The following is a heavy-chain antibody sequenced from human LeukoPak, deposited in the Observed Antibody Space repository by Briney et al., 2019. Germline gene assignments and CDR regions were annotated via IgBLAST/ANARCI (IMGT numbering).Heavy chain of an antibody. CDR3: ARGGYDSSGYYRDY. J-gene: IGHJ4*02. D-gene: IGHD3-22*01. CDR2: IYYSGST. Sequence: PSETLSLTGTVSAGSISSGGYYWSWIRQHPGKGLEWIGYIYYSGSTYYNPSLKSQVTISVDTSKNQFSLKLSSVTAADTAVYYCARGGYDSSGYYRDYWGQGTLVTVSS. V-gene: IGHV4-31*01. CDR1: AGSISSGGYY.